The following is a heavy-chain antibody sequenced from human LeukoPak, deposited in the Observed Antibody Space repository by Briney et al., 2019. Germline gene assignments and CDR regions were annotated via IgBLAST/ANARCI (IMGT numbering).Heavy chain of an antibody. CDR2: ISTGGTT. D-gene: IGHD5-12*01. J-gene: IGHJ4*02. CDR1: GFTISSNY. Sequence: GGSLRLSCAASGFTISSNYMNWVRQAPGKGLEWVSVISTGGTTYYANSVQGRFTISRDYSKNTLYLEMNNLRAEDTAVYYCARVSGYSGYDTLEYWGQGTLVTVSS. CDR3: ARVSGYSGYDTLEY. V-gene: IGHV3-66*01.